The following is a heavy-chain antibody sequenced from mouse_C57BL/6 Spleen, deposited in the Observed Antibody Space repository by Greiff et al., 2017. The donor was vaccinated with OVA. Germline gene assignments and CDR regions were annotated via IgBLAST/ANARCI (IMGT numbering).Heavy chain of an antibody. D-gene: IGHD2-3*01. J-gene: IGHJ4*01. CDR2: IYPYNGVS. CDR3: ARWDDGYFLYAMDY. CDR1: CYSFTGYY. Sequence: EVKLMESGPELVKPGASVKISCKASCYSFTGYYMHWVKQSHGNILDWIGYIYPYNGVSSYNQKFKDKATLTADKSSSTAYMQLSSLTYEDSAVYYCARWDDGYFLYAMDYWGQGTSVTVSS. V-gene: IGHV1-31*01.